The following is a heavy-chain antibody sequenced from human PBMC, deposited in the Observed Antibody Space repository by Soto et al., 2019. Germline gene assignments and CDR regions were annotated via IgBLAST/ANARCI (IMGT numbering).Heavy chain of an antibody. V-gene: IGHV4-31*03. CDR3: VRDYDYDTSRNDAFDI. D-gene: IGHD3-22*01. J-gene: IGHJ3*02. Sequence: QVQLQESGPGLVKPSQTLSLTCTVSGGSISSGDYYWSWIRHHPGKGLEWIGYIYSSGSTYYNPSLRSRVTISADTSKNQFSLRLSSETAADTAVYYCVRDYDYDTSRNDAFDIWGQGTMVTVSS. CDR2: IYSSGST. CDR1: GGSISSGDYY.